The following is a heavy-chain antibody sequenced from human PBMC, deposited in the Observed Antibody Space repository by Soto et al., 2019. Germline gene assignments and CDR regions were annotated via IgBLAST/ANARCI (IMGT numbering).Heavy chain of an antibody. Sequence: ASVKVSWKASGYTFTSYYINWVRQATGKGLEWMGWMNPNSGNTGYAQKFQGRVTMTRNTSISTAYMELSSLRSEDTAVYYCARDGPRRWSGYSFDYWGQGTLVTVSS. D-gene: IGHD3-3*01. CDR1: GYTFTSYY. CDR2: MNPNSGNT. CDR3: ARDGPRRWSGYSFDY. V-gene: IGHV1-8*01. J-gene: IGHJ4*02.